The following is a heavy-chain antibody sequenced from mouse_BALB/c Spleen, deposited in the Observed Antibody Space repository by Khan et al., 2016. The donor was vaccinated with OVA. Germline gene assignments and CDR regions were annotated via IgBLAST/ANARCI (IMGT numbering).Heavy chain of an antibody. V-gene: IGHV3-2*02. Sequence: EVQLQESGPGLVKPSQSLSLTCTVTGYSITSDYAWNWIRPFPGNKLEWMGYISYSGSTSSHPSLKSRISITRDTSKNPFFLLFNSVTTEDTATYYCARSVTITTVVATDFDYWGQGTTLTVSS. D-gene: IGHD1-1*01. CDR2: ISYSGST. CDR1: GYSITSDYA. J-gene: IGHJ2*01. CDR3: ARSVTITTVVATDFDY.